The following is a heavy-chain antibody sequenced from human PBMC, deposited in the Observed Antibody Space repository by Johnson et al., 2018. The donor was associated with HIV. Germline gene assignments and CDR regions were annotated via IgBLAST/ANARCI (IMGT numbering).Heavy chain of an antibody. CDR2: IYSGGST. V-gene: IGHV3-66*03. CDR1: GFTVSSNY. Sequence: VQLVESGGGLIQPGGSLRLSCVGSGFTVSSNYMSWVRQAPGKGLEWVSVIYSGGSTYYVDSVQGRFTISRDNSKNTLYLQMNSLRAEDTAVYYCAIGRGEFPRHAFDIWGQGTMVTVSS. J-gene: IGHJ3*02. CDR3: AIGRGEFPRHAFDI. D-gene: IGHD3-10*01.